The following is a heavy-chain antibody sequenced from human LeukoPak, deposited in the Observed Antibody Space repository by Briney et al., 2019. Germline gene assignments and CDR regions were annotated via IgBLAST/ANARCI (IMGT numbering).Heavy chain of an antibody. CDR2: INHSRST. Sequence: PSETLSLTCAVYGGSFSGYYWSWIRQPPGKGLEWIGEINHSRSTNYNPSLKSRVTISVDTSKNQFSLKLSSVTAADTAVYYCAGRMSSSWIASNYYYYYGMDVWGQGTTVTVSS. D-gene: IGHD6-13*01. V-gene: IGHV4-34*01. CDR1: GGSFSGYY. J-gene: IGHJ6*02. CDR3: AGRMSSSWIASNYYYYYGMDV.